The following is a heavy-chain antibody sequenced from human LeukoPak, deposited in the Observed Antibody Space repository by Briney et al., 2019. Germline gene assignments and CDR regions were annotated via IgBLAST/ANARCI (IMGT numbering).Heavy chain of an antibody. J-gene: IGHJ4*02. Sequence: PGGSLRLSCAASGFTFSSYWMSWVRQAPGKGLEWVANIKQDGSEKYYVDSVKGRFTISRDNAKNSLYLQMSSLRAEDTAVYYCARDGGDYGDYLDYWGQGTLVTVSS. CDR2: IKQDGSEK. D-gene: IGHD4-17*01. CDR1: GFTFSSYW. V-gene: IGHV3-7*01. CDR3: ARDGGDYGDYLDY.